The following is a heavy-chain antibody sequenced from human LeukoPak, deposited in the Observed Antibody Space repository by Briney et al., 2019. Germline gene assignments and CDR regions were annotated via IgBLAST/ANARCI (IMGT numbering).Heavy chain of an antibody. CDR1: GFPFNNYA. D-gene: IGHD2-15*01. J-gene: IGHJ6*03. V-gene: IGHV3-23*01. Sequence: GGSLRLSCAASGFPFNNYAMNWVRQAPGKGLEWVSSISGSGGNTYCAASVKGRFTISRDNSKNTLYLQMNSLRAEDTAVYYCARAGRKSRGVDIVRKKETGYYYYMDVWGKGTTVTVSS. CDR3: ARAGRKSRGVDIVRKKETGYYYYMDV. CDR2: ISGSGGNT.